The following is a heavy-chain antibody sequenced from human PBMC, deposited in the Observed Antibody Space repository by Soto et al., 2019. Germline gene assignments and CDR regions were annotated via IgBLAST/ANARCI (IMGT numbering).Heavy chain of an antibody. V-gene: IGHV1-8*02. Sequence: QVLLVQSGADVKKPGASVKVSCKTSGYTFTDFDIHWVRQAPGQGLEWMGWMNTNTGNTGYAQKFQGRVTMTRDTSISTAYMELRRLRSEDTAVYYCARVVRFFGGHAGYWGQGTLVTVSS. D-gene: IGHD3-3*01. J-gene: IGHJ4*02. CDR1: GYTFTDFD. CDR3: ARVVRFFGGHAGY. CDR2: MNTNTGNT.